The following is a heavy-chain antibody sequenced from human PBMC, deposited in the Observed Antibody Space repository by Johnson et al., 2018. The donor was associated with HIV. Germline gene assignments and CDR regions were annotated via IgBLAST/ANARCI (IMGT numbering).Heavy chain of an antibody. J-gene: IGHJ3*01. CDR1: GFTFDDYA. CDR2: IGTAGDT. D-gene: IGHD6-6*01. Sequence: VQLVESGGGLVQPGRSLRLSCTVSGFTFDDYAMHWVRQAPGKGLEWVPAIGTAGDTYYPGSVKGRFTTSRENAKNSLYLQMSSLRAEDTALYYCARGSSGSFDLWGRGTMVTVSS. V-gene: IGHV3-13*01. CDR3: ARGSSGSFDL.